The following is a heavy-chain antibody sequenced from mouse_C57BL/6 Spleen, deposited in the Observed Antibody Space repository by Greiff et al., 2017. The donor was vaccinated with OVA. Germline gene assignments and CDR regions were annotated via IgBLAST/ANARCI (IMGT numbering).Heavy chain of an antibody. CDR1: GFNITDYY. Sequence: VHVKQSGAELVKPGASVKLSCTASGFNITDYYMHWVKQRTEQGLEWIGRIEPEDGETKYDPKFKGKATLTAATSSNTAYLQLISRTSEDTAVYYCARWRSYYFDYWGQGTTLTVSS. J-gene: IGHJ2*01. V-gene: IGHV14-2*01. CDR3: ARWRSYYFDY. CDR2: IEPEDGET.